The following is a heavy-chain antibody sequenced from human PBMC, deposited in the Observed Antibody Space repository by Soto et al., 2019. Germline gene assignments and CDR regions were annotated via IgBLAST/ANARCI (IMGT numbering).Heavy chain of an antibody. V-gene: IGHV3-23*01. D-gene: IGHD2-15*01. CDR2: ISGSGGST. CDR3: ATSHCSGGSCYRDY. CDR1: GFTFSSYA. J-gene: IGHJ4*02. Sequence: EVQLLESGGGLVQPGGSLRLSCAASGFTFSSYAMSWVRQAPGKGLEWVSAISGSGGSTYYADSVKGRFTISRDNSKNTLYLQMNSLRAEDTAVYYCATSHCSGGSCYRDYWGQGTLVTVSS.